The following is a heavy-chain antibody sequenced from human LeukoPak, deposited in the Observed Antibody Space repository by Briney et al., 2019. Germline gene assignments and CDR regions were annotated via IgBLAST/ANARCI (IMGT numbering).Heavy chain of an antibody. Sequence: SVNVSCKASGGTFSSYAISWVRQAPGQGLEWMGGIIPIFGTANYAQKFQGRVTITTDESTSTAYMELSSLRSEDTAVYYCARGPYSGSYYYYYMDVWGKGTTVTVSS. J-gene: IGHJ6*03. CDR1: GGTFSSYA. CDR2: IIPIFGTA. V-gene: IGHV1-69*05. D-gene: IGHD1-26*01. CDR3: ARGPYSGSYYYYYMDV.